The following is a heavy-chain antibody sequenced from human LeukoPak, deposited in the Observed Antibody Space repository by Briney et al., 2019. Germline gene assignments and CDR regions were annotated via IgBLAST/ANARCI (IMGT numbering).Heavy chain of an antibody. V-gene: IGHV3-48*01. CDR3: ARDNYYYNSSGYYYNLFQH. CDR2: ISSGGSSI. Sequence: PGGSLRLSCAASGFTFSSYWMHWVRQAPGKGLVWVSYISSGGSSIYYADSVKGRFTISRDNSKNTLYLQMNSLRAEDTAIYYCARDNYYYNSSGYYYNLFQHWGQGTLVTVSS. D-gene: IGHD3-22*01. J-gene: IGHJ1*01. CDR1: GFTFSSYW.